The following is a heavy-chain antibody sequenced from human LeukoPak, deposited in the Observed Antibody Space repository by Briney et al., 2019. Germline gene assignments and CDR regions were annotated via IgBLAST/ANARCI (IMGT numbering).Heavy chain of an antibody. CDR2: INNVGSHI. V-gene: IGHV3-21*01. Sequence: GGSLRLSCAASGFTFSSSAMNWVRQAPGKGLEWVSSINNVGSHIYCAGSVRGRFTISRDNAKNSLYLQMSSLRAEDTAVYYCTRDPTQYLRYGYFDYWGQGTLVTVSS. J-gene: IGHJ4*02. CDR3: TRDPTQYLRYGYFDY. CDR1: GFTFSSSA. D-gene: IGHD4-11*01.